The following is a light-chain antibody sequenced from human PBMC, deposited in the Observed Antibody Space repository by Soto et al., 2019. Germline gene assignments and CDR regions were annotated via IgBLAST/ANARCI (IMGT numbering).Light chain of an antibody. CDR2: DAS. Sequence: VLTQSPATLSLSPGERATLSCRASLSVSRPLAWYQQKPGQAPRLLIYDASNRATGIPARFSGSGSGTDFTLTVSSLEPEDFAVYYCQQRDTWPPLTFGGGTKVEIK. V-gene: IGKV3-11*01. J-gene: IGKJ4*01. CDR3: QQRDTWPPLT. CDR1: LSVSRP.